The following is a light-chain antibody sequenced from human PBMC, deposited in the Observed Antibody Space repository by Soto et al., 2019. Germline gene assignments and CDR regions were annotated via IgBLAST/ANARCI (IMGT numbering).Light chain of an antibody. V-gene: IGKV3-15*01. CDR2: GAS. Sequence: EIVMTQSPDTLSVSPGERATLSCRASQSVRSNLAWYLQKPGQAPRLLIYGASTRATGIPARFSGNGSGTEFTLTISSLQSEDFAVYYCQQRSNWPLTFGGGTKVEIK. J-gene: IGKJ4*01. CDR1: QSVRSN. CDR3: QQRSNWPLT.